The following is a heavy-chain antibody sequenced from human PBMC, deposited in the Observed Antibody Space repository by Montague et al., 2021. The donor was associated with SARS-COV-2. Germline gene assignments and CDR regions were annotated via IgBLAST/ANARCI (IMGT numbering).Heavy chain of an antibody. CDR3: VEIVGAADY. J-gene: IGHJ4*02. V-gene: IGHV4-59*08. CDR2: IYYSGST. CDR1: GGSISSYY. D-gene: IGHD1-26*01. Sequence: SETLSLTCTVSGGSISSYYWSWIRQPPGKGLEWIGYIYYSGSTNYNPSLKSRVTISVDTSKNQFSLKLSSVTAADTAVYYCVEIVGAADYWGQGTLVTVPS.